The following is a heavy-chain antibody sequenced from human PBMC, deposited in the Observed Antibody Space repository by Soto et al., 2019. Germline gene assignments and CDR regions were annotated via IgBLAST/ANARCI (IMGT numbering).Heavy chain of an antibody. Sequence: QVQLQESGPGLVKPSETLSLTCTVSGGSISSYYWSWIRQPPGKGLEWIGYIYYSGSTNYNPSLKSRVTISVDTSKNQFSLKLSSVPAADTAVYYCARARGVYIDYWGQGTLVTVSS. CDR1: GGSISSYY. D-gene: IGHD2-8*01. CDR3: ARARGVYIDY. V-gene: IGHV4-59*01. J-gene: IGHJ4*02. CDR2: IYYSGST.